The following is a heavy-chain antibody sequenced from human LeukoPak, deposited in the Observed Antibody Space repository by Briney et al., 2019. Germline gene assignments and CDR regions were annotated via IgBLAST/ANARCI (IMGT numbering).Heavy chain of an antibody. CDR1: GFTFSSYS. CDR2: ISSSSSYI. CDR3: ARVLSYGSGRSPAGFDY. V-gene: IGHV3-21*01. Sequence: GGSLRLSCAASGFTFSSYSMNWVRQAPGKGLEWVSSISSSSSYIYYADSVKGRFTISRDNAKNSLYLQMNSLRAEDTAVYYCARVLSYGSGRSPAGFDYWGQGTLVTVSS. D-gene: IGHD3-10*01. J-gene: IGHJ4*02.